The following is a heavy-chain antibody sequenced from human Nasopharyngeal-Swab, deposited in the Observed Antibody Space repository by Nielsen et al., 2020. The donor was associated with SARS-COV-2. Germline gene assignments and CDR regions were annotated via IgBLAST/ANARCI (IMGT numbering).Heavy chain of an antibody. J-gene: IGHJ4*02. CDR3: ARGEDYYGSGSYFDY. D-gene: IGHD3-10*01. Sequence: SVKVSCKASGGTFSSYAISWVRQAPGQGLEWMGGIIPIFGTANYAQKFQGRVTITADESTSTAYMELGSLRSEDTAVYYCARGEDYYGSGSYFDYWGQGTLVTVSS. CDR2: IIPIFGTA. V-gene: IGHV1-69*13. CDR1: GGTFSSYA.